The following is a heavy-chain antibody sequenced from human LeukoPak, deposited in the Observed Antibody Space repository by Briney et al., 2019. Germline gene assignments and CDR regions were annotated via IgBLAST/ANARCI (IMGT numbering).Heavy chain of an antibody. CDR2: LIDSGTST. CDR1: GFTFSPYA. J-gene: IGHJ4*02. CDR3: EKQVAAPGPIDY. Sequence: GGSLRLSCAASGFTFSPYAMSWVRQAPGKGLEWLSALIDSGTSTFYADSVKGRFTISRDNSRNTLYLQMDSLRAEDTAVYYCEKQVAAPGPIDYWGQGTLVTVSS. D-gene: IGHD5-12*01. V-gene: IGHV3-23*01.